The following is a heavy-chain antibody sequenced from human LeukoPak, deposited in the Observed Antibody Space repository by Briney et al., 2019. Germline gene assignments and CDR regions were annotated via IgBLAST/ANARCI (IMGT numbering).Heavy chain of an antibody. Sequence: ASVKVSCKASGYTFTGYYMHWVRQAPGQGLEWMGWINPNSGGTNYAQKFQGRVTMTRDTSISTAYMELRRLTSDDTAVYYCVRDHCTTPGCYEDYYNGLDVWGQGTTVTVSS. D-gene: IGHD2-2*01. CDR3: VRDHCTTPGCYEDYYNGLDV. CDR2: INPNSGGT. J-gene: IGHJ6*02. CDR1: GYTFTGYY. V-gene: IGHV1-2*02.